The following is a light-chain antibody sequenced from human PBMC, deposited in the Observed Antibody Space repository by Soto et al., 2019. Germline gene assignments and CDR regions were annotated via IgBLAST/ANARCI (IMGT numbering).Light chain of an antibody. Sequence: EIVMTQSPATLSVSPGERATLSCRASQSVSTNLAWYQQKPGQAPRLLIYGASNRATGIPARFSGTGSGTEFALTISSLQSEDFAVYYCQQNNNWPPFTFGPGTKVDIK. V-gene: IGKV3-15*01. CDR2: GAS. J-gene: IGKJ3*01. CDR3: QQNNNWPPFT. CDR1: QSVSTN.